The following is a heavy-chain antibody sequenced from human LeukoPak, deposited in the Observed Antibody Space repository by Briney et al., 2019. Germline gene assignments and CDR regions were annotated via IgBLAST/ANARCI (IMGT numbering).Heavy chain of an antibody. CDR1: GGTFSSYA. J-gene: IGHJ5*02. V-gene: IGHV1-69*13. CDR3: ARGGKIVSPHGRSDWFDP. CDR2: IIPIFGTA. D-gene: IGHD3-22*01. Sequence: ASVKVSCKASGGTFSSYAISWVRQAPGQGLEWMGGIIPIFGTANYAQKFQGRVTITADESTSTAYMELSSLRSEDTAVYYCARGGKIVSPHGRSDWFDPWGQGTLVTVSS.